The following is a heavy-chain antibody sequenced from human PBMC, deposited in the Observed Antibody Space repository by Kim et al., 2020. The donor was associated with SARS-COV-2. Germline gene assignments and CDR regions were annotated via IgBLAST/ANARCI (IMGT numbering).Heavy chain of an antibody. CDR3: ARLYYDSSGYGLYFDY. V-gene: IGHV1-69*13. CDR2: IIPIFGTA. Sequence: SVKVSCKASGGTFSSYAISWVRQAPGQGLEWMGGIIPIFGTANYAQKFQGRVTITADESTSTAYMELSSLRSEDTAVYYCARLYYDSSGYGLYFDYWGQGTLVTVSS. J-gene: IGHJ4*02. D-gene: IGHD3-22*01. CDR1: GGTFSSYA.